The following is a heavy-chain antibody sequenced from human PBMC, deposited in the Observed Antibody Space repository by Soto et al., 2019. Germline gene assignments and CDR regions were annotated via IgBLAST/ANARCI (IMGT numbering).Heavy chain of an antibody. J-gene: IGHJ6*01. CDR3: ARNRLRHSDPVMEF. V-gene: IGHV5-51*01. CDR2: IYPGDSDT. D-gene: IGHD3-9*01. Sequence: WVLKKTGKGLEWVGVIYPGDSDTRYSPSFRGHGTISADKSISHVYLQWSSLKASDTAIYYCARNRLRHSDPVMEFWVNGSTV.